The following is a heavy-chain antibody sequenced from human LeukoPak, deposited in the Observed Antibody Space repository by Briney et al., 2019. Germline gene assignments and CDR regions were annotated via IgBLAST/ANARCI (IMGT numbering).Heavy chain of an antibody. J-gene: IGHJ4*02. V-gene: IGHV3-23*01. Sequence: GGSLRLSCTASGFTFSSHAMTWVRQAAGKGLQWVSSITGSGSGAYYADSVKGRVTISRGNSKNTLFLQMDSLRAEDTAMYYWAKGQGDPRQPQEDFGLRGQGTLVTVSS. CDR3: AKGQGDPRQPQEDFGL. CDR2: ITGSGSGA. CDR1: GFTFSSHA. D-gene: IGHD2-21*02.